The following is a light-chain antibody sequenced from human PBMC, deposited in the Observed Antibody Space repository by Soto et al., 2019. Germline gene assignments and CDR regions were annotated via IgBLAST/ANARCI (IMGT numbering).Light chain of an antibody. CDR1: QSVSSN. J-gene: IGKJ1*01. V-gene: IGKV3-15*01. CDR3: QQYNNWPRT. CDR2: GAS. Sequence: EIVMTQSPATLSVSPGERATLSCRASQSVSSNLAWYQQKPGQAPRLLIYGASTRATGIPARFSGSGSGTDFTLPISSLQSEDFAVYSCQQYNNWPRTFGQGTKVDIK.